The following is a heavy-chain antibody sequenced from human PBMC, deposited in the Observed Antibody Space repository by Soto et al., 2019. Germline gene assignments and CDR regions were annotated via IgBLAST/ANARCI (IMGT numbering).Heavy chain of an antibody. J-gene: IGHJ5*02. Sequence: QVQLVESGGGVVQPGRSLRLSCAASGFTFSSYGMHWVRQAPGKGLEWVAVISYDGSNKYYADSVKGRFTISRDNSKNTLYLQMNSLRAEDTAVYYCAKGREWLRFNNWFDPWGQGTLVTVSS. D-gene: IGHD5-12*01. V-gene: IGHV3-30*18. CDR2: ISYDGSNK. CDR3: AKGREWLRFNNWFDP. CDR1: GFTFSSYG.